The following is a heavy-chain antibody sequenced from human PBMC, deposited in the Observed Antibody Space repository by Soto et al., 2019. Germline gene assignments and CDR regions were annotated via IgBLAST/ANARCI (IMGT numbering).Heavy chain of an antibody. CDR2: ISSSSSYI. V-gene: IGHV3-21*01. Sequence: LRPSCAASGFTFSSYSMNWVRQAPGKGLERVSSISSSSSYIYYADSVKGRFTISRDNAKNSLYLQMNSLRAEDTAVYYCARDKGETIFGVVITRGGMDVWGQGTTVTVSS. CDR3: ARDKGETIFGVVITRGGMDV. CDR1: GFTFSSYS. D-gene: IGHD3-3*01. J-gene: IGHJ6*02.